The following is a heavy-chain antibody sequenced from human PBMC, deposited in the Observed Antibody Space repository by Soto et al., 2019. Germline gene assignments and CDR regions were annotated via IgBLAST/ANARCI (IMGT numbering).Heavy chain of an antibody. CDR3: AKDKDYRGYAIGYYYMDV. J-gene: IGHJ6*03. CDR1: GFTFDDYA. Sequence: PGGSLRLSCAASGFTFDDYAMHWVRQAPGKGLEWVSGISWNSGSIGYADSVKGRFTISRDNAKNSLYLQMNSLRAEDTALYYCAKDKDYRGYAIGYYYMDVWGKGTTVTVS. V-gene: IGHV3-9*01. D-gene: IGHD2-8*01. CDR2: ISWNSGSI.